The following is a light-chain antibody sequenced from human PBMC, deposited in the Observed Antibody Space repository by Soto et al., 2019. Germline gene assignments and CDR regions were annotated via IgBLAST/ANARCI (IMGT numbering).Light chain of an antibody. CDR3: NSFTTSNTYV. CDR1: SSDIGTYNR. Sequence: QSALTQPASVSGSPGQSITISYIGTSSDIGTYNRVSWYQQPPGTAPKLIIYEVNNRPSGVPDRFSGSKSGNTASLIISGLQAEDEADYYRNSFTTSNTYVFGTGTKVTVL. J-gene: IGLJ1*01. CDR2: EVN. V-gene: IGLV2-18*02.